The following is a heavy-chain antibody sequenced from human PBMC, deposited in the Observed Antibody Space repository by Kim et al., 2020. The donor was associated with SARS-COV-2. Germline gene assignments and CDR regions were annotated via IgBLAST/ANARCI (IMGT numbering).Heavy chain of an antibody. Sequence: SETLSLTCAVYGGSFSGYYWSWIRQPPGKGLEWIGEINHSGSTNYNPSLKSRVTISVDTSKNQFSLKLSSVTAADTAVYYCARGASPDYWGQGTLVTVSS. V-gene: IGHV4-34*01. CDR2: INHSGST. CDR3: ARGASPDY. CDR1: GGSFSGYY. J-gene: IGHJ4*02. D-gene: IGHD5-12*01.